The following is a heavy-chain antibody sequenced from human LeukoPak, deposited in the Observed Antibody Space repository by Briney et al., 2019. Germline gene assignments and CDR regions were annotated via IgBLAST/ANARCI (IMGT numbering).Heavy chain of an antibody. D-gene: IGHD3-10*01. CDR3: ARLLWFGQFYFDY. J-gene: IGHJ4*02. CDR1: GGSISSYY. V-gene: IGHV4-59*12. CDR2: IYYSGST. Sequence: SETLSLTCTVSGGSISSYYWSWIRQPPGKGLEWIGYIYYSGSTNYNPSLKSRVTISVDTSKNQFSLKLSSVTAADTAVYYCARLLWFGQFYFDYWGQGTLVTVSS.